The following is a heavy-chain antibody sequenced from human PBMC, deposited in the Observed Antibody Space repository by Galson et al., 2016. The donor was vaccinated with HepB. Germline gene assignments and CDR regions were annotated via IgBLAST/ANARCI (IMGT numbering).Heavy chain of an antibody. J-gene: IGHJ4*02. CDR2: INHSGST. D-gene: IGHD1-26*01. CDR1: GGSFSAYY. Sequence: ETLSLTCSVYGGSFSAYYWTWIRQPPGKGLEWIGEINHSGSTNYNVSLKSRVTISVDTSKTQFSLNVTSVTAADTAVYYCARRRVVGVSFDYWGQGTLVTVSS. V-gene: IGHV4-34*01. CDR3: ARRRVVGVSFDY.